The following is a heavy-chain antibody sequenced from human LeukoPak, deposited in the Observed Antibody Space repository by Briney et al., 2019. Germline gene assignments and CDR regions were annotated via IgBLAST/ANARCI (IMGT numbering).Heavy chain of an antibody. D-gene: IGHD1-1*01. CDR3: ARATAGTTLFEGIDY. CDR2: ISSSGST. Sequence: SETLSLTCTVSGDSISSGDYYWSWIRQPAGKGLEWIGRISSSGSTNYNPSLKSRVTISVDTSRNHFSLKLSSVTAADTAVYYCARATAGTTLFEGIDYWGQGTLVTVSS. J-gene: IGHJ4*02. CDR1: GDSISSGDYY. V-gene: IGHV4-61*02.